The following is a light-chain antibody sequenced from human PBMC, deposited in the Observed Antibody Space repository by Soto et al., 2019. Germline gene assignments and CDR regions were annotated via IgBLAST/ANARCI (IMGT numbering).Light chain of an antibody. V-gene: IGLV1-44*01. Sequence: QSVLTQPPSASGTPGQRVTISCSGSSSNIGSNNVNWFQQLPGTAPKLLIYNNNHRPSGVPDRFSGSKSGTSASLAISDRQSEDEADYYCAAWDDTLHGVVFGGGTKVTVL. CDR2: NNN. CDR1: SSNIGSNN. J-gene: IGLJ2*01. CDR3: AAWDDTLHGVV.